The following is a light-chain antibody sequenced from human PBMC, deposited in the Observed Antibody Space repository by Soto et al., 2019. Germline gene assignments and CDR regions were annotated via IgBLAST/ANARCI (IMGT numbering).Light chain of an antibody. V-gene: IGKV3-20*01. CDR3: QQYGSSRPWT. CDR1: QSISSSH. Sequence: EIVLSQSPGTLSLSPGERATLSCRASQSISSSHLAWYQQKPGQAPRLLIFGASSRATGIPDRFGGSGSGTDFTLTISRLEPEDFAVYYCQQYGSSRPWTFGQGTKVEVK. CDR2: GAS. J-gene: IGKJ1*01.